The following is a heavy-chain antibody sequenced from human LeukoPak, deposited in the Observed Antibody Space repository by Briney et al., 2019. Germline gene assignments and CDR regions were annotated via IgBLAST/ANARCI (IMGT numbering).Heavy chain of an antibody. Sequence: ASVKVSCKASGGTFSSYAISWVRQAPGQGLEWMGRIIPILGIANYAQKFQGRVTITADKSTSTAYMELSSLRSEDTAVYYCAYSGYEPPMYMPNFDYWGQGTLDTVSS. D-gene: IGHD5-12*01. CDR3: AYSGYEPPMYMPNFDY. CDR2: IIPILGIA. V-gene: IGHV1-69*04. J-gene: IGHJ4*02. CDR1: GGTFSSYA.